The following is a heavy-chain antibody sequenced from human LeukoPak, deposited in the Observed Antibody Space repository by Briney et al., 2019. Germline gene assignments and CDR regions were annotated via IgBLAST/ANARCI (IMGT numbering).Heavy chain of an antibody. J-gene: IGHJ3*02. CDR2: IYYSGST. Sequence: SETLSLTCTVSGGSISSYYWSWIRQPPGKGLEWIGYIYYSGSTNYNPSLKSRVTISVDTSKNQFSLKLSSVTAADTAVYYCARGSSGFNGGAFDIWGQGTMVTVS. D-gene: IGHD6-19*01. V-gene: IGHV4-59*01. CDR3: ARGSSGFNGGAFDI. CDR1: GGSISSYY.